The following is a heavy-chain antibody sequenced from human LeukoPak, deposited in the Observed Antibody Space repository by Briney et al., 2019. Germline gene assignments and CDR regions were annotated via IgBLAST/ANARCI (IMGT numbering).Heavy chain of an antibody. V-gene: IGHV4-39*07. CDR1: GGSISSSSYY. CDR2: IYYSGST. J-gene: IGHJ4*02. D-gene: IGHD6-19*01. Sequence: SETLSLTCTVSGGSISSSSYYWSWIRQPPGKGLEWIGNIYYSGSTYCDPSLKSRVTISIDTSRNQFSLKLSSVTAADTAVYYCARLQGQWLLHDYWGQGTLVTVSS. CDR3: ARLQGQWLLHDY.